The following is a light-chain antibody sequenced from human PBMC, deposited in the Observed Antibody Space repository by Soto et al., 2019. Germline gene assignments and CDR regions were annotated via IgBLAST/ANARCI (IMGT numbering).Light chain of an antibody. CDR2: DVS. V-gene: IGLV2-14*01. J-gene: IGLJ1*01. CDR3: SSYTSSSTLV. Sequence: LTQPASVSGSPGQSITISCTGTSSDVGGYNYVSWYQQHPGKAPKLMIYDVSNRPSGVSNRFSGSKSGNTASLTISGLQDEDEADYYCSSYTSSSTLVFGTGTKVTVL. CDR1: SSDVGGYNY.